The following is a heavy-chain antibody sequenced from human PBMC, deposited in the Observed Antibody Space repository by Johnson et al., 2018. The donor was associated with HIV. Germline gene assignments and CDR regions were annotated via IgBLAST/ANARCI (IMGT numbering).Heavy chain of an antibody. CDR2: ISYDGSNE. Sequence: QMMLVESGGGVVQPGRSLRLSCAASGFTFTNYGMHWVRQAPGKGLEWVAVISYDGSNEHYTDSVGGRFTISRDNSKNTLHLQMNSLRAEDTALYYCAKATTWGEPPGIWGQGTMVTVSS. V-gene: IGHV3-30*18. D-gene: IGHD3-16*01. CDR1: GFTFTNYG. J-gene: IGHJ3*02. CDR3: AKATTWGEPPGI.